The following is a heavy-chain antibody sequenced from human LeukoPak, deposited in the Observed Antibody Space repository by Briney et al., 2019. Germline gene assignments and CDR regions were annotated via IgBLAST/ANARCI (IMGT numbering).Heavy chain of an antibody. Sequence: GGSLRLSCSAPGFTFSGYAMHWVRQAPGKGLEYVSVISSNGGSTYYADSVKGRFTISRDNSKNTLYLQMNSLRAEDTAVYYCARTIFYGRIHGMDVWGQGTTVTVSS. V-gene: IGHV3-64*04. CDR3: ARTIFYGRIHGMDV. CDR2: ISSNGGST. CDR1: GFTFSGYA. J-gene: IGHJ6*02. D-gene: IGHD2/OR15-2a*01.